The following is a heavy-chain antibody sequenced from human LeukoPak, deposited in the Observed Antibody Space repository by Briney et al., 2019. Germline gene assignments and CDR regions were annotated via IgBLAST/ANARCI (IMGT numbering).Heavy chain of an antibody. Sequence: GGSLRLSCAASGFTFSSYGMHWVRQAPGKGLEWVAVISCDGSNKYYADSVKGRFTISRDNSKNTLYLQMNSLRAEDTAVYYCATDHGFHYGAYFDYWGQGTLVTVSS. CDR3: ATDHGFHYGAYFDY. CDR1: GFTFSSYG. V-gene: IGHV3-30*03. J-gene: IGHJ4*02. CDR2: ISCDGSNK. D-gene: IGHD4-17*01.